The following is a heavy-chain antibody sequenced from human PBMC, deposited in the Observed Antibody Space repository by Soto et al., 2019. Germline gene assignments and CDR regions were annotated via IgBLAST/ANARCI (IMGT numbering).Heavy chain of an antibody. D-gene: IGHD5-18*01. CDR2: IYYSGST. J-gene: IGHJ4*02. V-gene: IGHV4-31*03. CDR3: ARSGYSYGPNPLLY. Sequence: LTCTVSGGSISSGGYYWSWIRQHPGKGLEWIGYIYYSGSTYYNPSLKSRVTISVDTSKNQFSLKLSSVTAADTAVYYCARSGYSYGPNPLLYWGQGTLVTVSS. CDR1: GGSISSGGYY.